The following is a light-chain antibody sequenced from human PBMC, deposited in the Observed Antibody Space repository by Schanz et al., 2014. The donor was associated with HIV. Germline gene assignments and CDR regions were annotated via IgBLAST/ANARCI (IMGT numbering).Light chain of an antibody. J-gene: IGLJ2*01. Sequence: VLTQPPSVSVAPGKTARITCGGNNIGSKSVHWYQQKPGQAPVLVIYYDSDRPSGIPERFSGSKSGNTASLTVSGLQAEDEADYYCSSYGGNYNLLFGGGTKLTVL. V-gene: IGLV3-21*01. CDR1: NIGSKS. CDR3: SSYGGNYNLL. CDR2: YDS.